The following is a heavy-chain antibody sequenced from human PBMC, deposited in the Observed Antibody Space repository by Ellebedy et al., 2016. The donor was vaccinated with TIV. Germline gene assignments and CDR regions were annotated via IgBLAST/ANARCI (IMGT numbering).Heavy chain of an antibody. Sequence: SETLSLTXTVSGGSISSGDDYWSWIRQPPGKGLEWIGYIDYRGSTYYSPSLKSRLTISVGTSKNQFSLKLSSVTAADTAVYYCARDHGPAVPNDAFDIWGQGTMVTVSS. CDR3: ARDHGPAVPNDAFDI. J-gene: IGHJ3*02. V-gene: IGHV4-30-4*01. CDR1: GGSISSGDDY. CDR2: IDYRGST. D-gene: IGHD6-19*01.